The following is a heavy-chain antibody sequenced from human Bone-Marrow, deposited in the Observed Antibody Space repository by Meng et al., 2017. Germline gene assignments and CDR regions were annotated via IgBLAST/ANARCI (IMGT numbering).Heavy chain of an antibody. V-gene: IGHV5-51*01. D-gene: IGHD4-17*01. CDR1: GYSFTSYW. CDR2: IYPGDSDT. CDR3: ARGSYGDYQRDYFDY. J-gene: IGHJ4*02. Sequence: KVSCKGSGYSFTSYWIGWVRQMPGKGLEWMGIIYPGDSDTRYSPSFQGQVTISADKSISTAYLQWSSLQASDTAMYYCARGSYGDYQRDYFDYWGQGTLVTVSS.